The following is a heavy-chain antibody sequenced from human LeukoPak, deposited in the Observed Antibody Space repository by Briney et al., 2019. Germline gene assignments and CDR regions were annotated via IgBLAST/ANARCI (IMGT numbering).Heavy chain of an antibody. J-gene: IGHJ5*02. Sequence: SETLSLTCTVSGGSISSGAYYWSWLRQPPGKGLEWVAYMYYSGSTYYDASVKSRVTMSTDKSKNQLSLKLSCVTAADTAVYYCARRYYYDSRIDPWGQGILVTVSS. D-gene: IGHD3-22*01. CDR3: ARRYYYDSRIDP. V-gene: IGHV4-30-4*01. CDR1: GGSISSGAYY. CDR2: MYYSGST.